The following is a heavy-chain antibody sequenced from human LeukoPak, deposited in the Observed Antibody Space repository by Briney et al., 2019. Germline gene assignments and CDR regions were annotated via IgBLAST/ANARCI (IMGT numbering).Heavy chain of an antibody. CDR1: GFTFSTCA. J-gene: IGHJ4*02. D-gene: IGHD1-26*01. CDR3: ARDLSSGSNHYYFDY. CDR2: ISYDGSNK. V-gene: IGHV3-30*04. Sequence: QPGRSLRLSCAASGFTFSTCAMHWVRQAPGKGLEWVAVISYDGSNKYYADSVKGRFTISRDNSKNTLYVQMSSLRAEDTAVYYCARDLSSGSNHYYFDYWGQGTLVTVSS.